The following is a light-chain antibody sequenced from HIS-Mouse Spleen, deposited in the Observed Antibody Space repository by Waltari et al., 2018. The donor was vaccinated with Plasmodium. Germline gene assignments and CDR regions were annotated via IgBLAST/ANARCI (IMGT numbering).Light chain of an antibody. CDR1: QSVSSN. V-gene: IGKV3-15*01. Sequence: EIVMTQSPATLSVSPGERATLSCRASQSVSSNLAWYQQKPGQAPRRLIYGASTRATGIPARFSGSGSGTEFTLTISSLQPEDFAVYYCQQYNNWSFTFGPGTKVDIK. J-gene: IGKJ3*01. CDR3: QQYNNWSFT. CDR2: GAS.